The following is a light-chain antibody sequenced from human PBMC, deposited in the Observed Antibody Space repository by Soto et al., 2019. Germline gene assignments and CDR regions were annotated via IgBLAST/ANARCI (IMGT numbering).Light chain of an antibody. Sequence: VMTQSPATLSVSPGEGATLSCRSSQSLIHSDGNTYLSWFQQRPGQSPRRLIYEVSDRDSGVPDRFTGSGSGTDFTLKISRVEAEDVGVYYCLQGTHWPWTFGQGTEVEIK. CDR1: QSLIHSDGNTY. V-gene: IGKV2-30*02. J-gene: IGKJ1*01. CDR2: EVS. CDR3: LQGTHWPWT.